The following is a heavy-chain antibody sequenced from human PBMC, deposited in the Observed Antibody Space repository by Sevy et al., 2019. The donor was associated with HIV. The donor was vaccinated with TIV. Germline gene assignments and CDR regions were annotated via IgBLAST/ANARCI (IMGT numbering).Heavy chain of an antibody. Sequence: GGSLRLSCAASGFIFSSYSINWVRQAPGKGLEWVSGISWNSGSIDYADSVKGRFTISRDNAKNSLYLQMKSLRADDKALYYCARDRDDGYCTNGVCFNFDNWGQGTLVTVSS. CDR3: ARDRDDGYCTNGVCFNFDN. CDR1: GFIFSSYS. CDR2: ISWNSGSI. J-gene: IGHJ4*01. D-gene: IGHD2-8*01. V-gene: IGHV3-9*01.